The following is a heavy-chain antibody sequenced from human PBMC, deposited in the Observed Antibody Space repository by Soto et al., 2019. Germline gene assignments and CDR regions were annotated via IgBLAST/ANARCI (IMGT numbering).Heavy chain of an antibody. D-gene: IGHD3-10*01. CDR3: VKDMAYGSGSYYGFDS. V-gene: IGHV3-43D*04. J-gene: IGHJ4*02. CDR2: ISWDGGSP. Sequence: VQLVESGGVVVQPGGSLRLSCAASGFTFDDYAMHWVRQAPGKGLQWVSLISWDGGSPYYADSVKGRFTISRDNRKNSLYLEMNSLRPEDTAFYYCVKDMAYGSGSYYGFDSWGQGTLVTVSS. CDR1: GFTFDDYA.